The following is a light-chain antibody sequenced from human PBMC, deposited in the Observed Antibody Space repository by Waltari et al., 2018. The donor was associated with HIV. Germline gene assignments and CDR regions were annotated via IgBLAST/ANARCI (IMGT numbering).Light chain of an antibody. J-gene: IGLJ2*01. CDR2: DDS. V-gene: IGLV3-21*02. CDR1: SIGGRS. CDR3: QVWDSSNDPYVI. Sequence: SYVLTQPPSVSVAPGQTARITCGGTSIGGRSVHWYQQMPGQAPVLAVYDDSDRPSGIPERLSGSSSENTATLTISRVDPGDEADYYCQVWDSSNDPYVIVGGGTRLSVL.